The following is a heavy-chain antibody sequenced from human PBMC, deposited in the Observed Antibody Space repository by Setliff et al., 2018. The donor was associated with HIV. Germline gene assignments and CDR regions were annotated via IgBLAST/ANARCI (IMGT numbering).Heavy chain of an antibody. CDR1: GFTFSDHY. CDR3: VKSILARGDVN. D-gene: IGHD3-10*01. CDR2: IRTKANSYTT. Sequence: LRLSCAASGFTFSDHYMDWVRQAPGKGLEWVGRIRTKANSYTTEYAASVKGRFTISRDDSKNSLYLQMNSLRAEDTAVYHCVKSILARGDVNWGQGTLVTVSS. J-gene: IGHJ4*02. V-gene: IGHV3-72*01.